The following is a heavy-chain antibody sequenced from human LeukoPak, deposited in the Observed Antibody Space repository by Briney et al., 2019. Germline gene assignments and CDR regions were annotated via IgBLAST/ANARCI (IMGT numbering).Heavy chain of an antibody. CDR1: GGSTSSYY. CDR3: ARRLDC. Sequence: PSETLSLTCTVSGGSTSSYYWSWIRQPPGKGLEWIGYIYYSGSTNYNPSLKSRVTMSVDTSKNQFSLKLTSVTAADTAVYYCARRLDCWGQGTLVTVSS. J-gene: IGHJ4*02. V-gene: IGHV4-59*12. CDR2: IYYSGST.